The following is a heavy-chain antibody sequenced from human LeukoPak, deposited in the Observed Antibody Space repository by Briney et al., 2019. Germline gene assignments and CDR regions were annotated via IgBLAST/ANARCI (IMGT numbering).Heavy chain of an antibody. V-gene: IGHV3-7*04. CDR2: IKQDGSEK. J-gene: IGHJ2*01. D-gene: IGHD3-22*01. CDR3: ARIVVITYWYLDL. CDR1: GFTVSSNY. Sequence: GGSLRLSCAASGFTVSSNYMSWVRQAPGKGLEWVANIKQDGSEKYYVDSVKGRFTISRDNAKNSLYLQMNSLTAEDTAVYYCARIVVITYWYLDLWGRGTLVTVSS.